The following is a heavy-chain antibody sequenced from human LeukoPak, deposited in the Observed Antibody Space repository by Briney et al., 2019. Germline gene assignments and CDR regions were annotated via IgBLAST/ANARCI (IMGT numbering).Heavy chain of an antibody. J-gene: IGHJ6*02. V-gene: IGHV3-33*08. D-gene: IGHD6-19*01. Sequence: GVSLRLSCAASGFAVSSSYMSWVRQAPGKGLEWVALIWFDGSKEYYADSVKGRFTISRDNSKNTLYLQMNSLRAEDTAVYYCAIEDSGYSSGWYWTGSYYYYGMDVWGQGTTVTVSS. CDR1: GFAVSSSY. CDR3: AIEDSGYSSGWYWTGSYYYYGMDV. CDR2: IWFDGSKE.